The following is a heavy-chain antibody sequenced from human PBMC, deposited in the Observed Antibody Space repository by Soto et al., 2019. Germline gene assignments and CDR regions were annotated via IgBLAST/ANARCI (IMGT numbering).Heavy chain of an antibody. CDR3: AREGVNSGSYYEYYYYYYMDV. CDR2: TYYRSKWYN. Sequence: SQTLSLTCAISGDSVSSNSAAWNWIRQSPSRGLEWLGRTYYRSKWYNDYAVSVKSRITINPDTSKNQFSLQLNSVTPEDTAVYYCAREGVNSGSYYEYYYYYYMDVWGKGTTVTVSS. V-gene: IGHV6-1*01. J-gene: IGHJ6*03. CDR1: GDSVSSNSAA. D-gene: IGHD1-26*01.